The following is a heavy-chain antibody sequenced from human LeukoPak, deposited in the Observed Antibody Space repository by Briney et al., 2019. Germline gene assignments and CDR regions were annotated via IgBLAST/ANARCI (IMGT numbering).Heavy chain of an antibody. CDR1: GDSINDYY. D-gene: IGHD2-2*01. CDR3: ARRFCSSAGCHRTFNYFDP. CDR2: IYYSGTT. Sequence: PSETLSLTCTVSGDSINDYYWTWVRQPPGKRLEWLGYIYYSGTTTYNPSLGSRVTISLDTSKNQFSLTLTSVTAADTAVYYCARRFCSSAGCHRTFNYFDPWGQGSLVTVSS. V-gene: IGHV4-59*12. J-gene: IGHJ5*02.